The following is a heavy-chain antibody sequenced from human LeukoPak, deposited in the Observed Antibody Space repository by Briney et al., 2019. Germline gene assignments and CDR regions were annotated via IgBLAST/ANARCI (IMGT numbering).Heavy chain of an antibody. CDR1: GDSISSSNCY. V-gene: IGHV4-39*07. CDR2: IYFSGGT. J-gene: IGHJ5*02. Sequence: KASETLSLTCTVSGDSISSSNCYWGWIRQPPGKGLEWIGSIYFSGGTYYNASLKSRVTISVDTSKNQFSLKLTSVTAADTAVYFCARGGYYGSGNDFRFDPWGQGTLVTVSS. D-gene: IGHD3-10*01. CDR3: ARGGYYGSGNDFRFDP.